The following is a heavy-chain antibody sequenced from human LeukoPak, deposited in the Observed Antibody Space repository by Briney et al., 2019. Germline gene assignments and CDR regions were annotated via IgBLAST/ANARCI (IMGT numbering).Heavy chain of an antibody. J-gene: IGHJ5*02. CDR3: ARLTVAGARWLDP. CDR2: IYPTDSDS. D-gene: IGHD6-19*01. V-gene: IGHV5-51*01. CDR1: GYTFTSYW. Sequence: GESLKISCKGSGYTFTSYWIAWVRQMPGKGLEWVGIIYPTDSDSRYSPSFQGQVTISADKSISTAYLQWSSLKASDTAMYYCARLTVAGARWLDPWGQGTLVTVSS.